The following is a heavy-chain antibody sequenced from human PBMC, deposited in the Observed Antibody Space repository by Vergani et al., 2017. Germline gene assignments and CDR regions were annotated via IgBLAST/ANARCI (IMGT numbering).Heavy chain of an antibody. J-gene: IGHJ6*02. V-gene: IGHV4-30-4*01. Sequence: QVQLQESGPGLVKPSQTLSLTCTVSGGSISSGDYYWRWIRQPPGKGLEWIVYIYYSGSTYYNPSLKSRVTISVDTSKNQFSLKLSSVTAADTAVYYCARANYDILTGEYYYGMDVWGQGTTVTVSS. CDR2: IYYSGST. D-gene: IGHD3-9*01. CDR3: ARANYDILTGEYYYGMDV. CDR1: GGSISSGDYY.